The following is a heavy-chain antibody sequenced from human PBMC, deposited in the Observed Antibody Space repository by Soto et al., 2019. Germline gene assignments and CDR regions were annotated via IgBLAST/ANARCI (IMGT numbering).Heavy chain of an antibody. CDR1: GGSISSGDYY. D-gene: IGHD1-1*01. V-gene: IGHV4-30-4*01. CDR2: VYYTGGS. J-gene: IGHJ5*02. Sequence: PSETLSITGTVSGGSISSGDYYWSWIRQPPGKGLEWIAYVYYTGGSYYNPSLKSRATISVDTSKNQFSLKVSSVTATDTAVYYFSRDYNNGDDNCVPRILATDP. CDR3: SRDYNNGDDNCVPRILATDP.